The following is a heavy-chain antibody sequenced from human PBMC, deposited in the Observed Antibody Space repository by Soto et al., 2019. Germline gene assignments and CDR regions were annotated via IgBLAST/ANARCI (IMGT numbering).Heavy chain of an antibody. V-gene: IGHV1-2*06. CDR1: GYTFTGFY. Sequence: GASVKVSCKASGYTFTGFYMHWVRQAPGQGLEWMGRINPDSGDTDHAEKFQGRVTMTRDTSISTAYMELTRLTSDDTAVYHWAIGVGVPDQHRAFHYSVQGTPVTVAS. J-gene: IGHJ4*02. CDR3: AIGVGVPDQHRAFHY. CDR2: INPDSGDT. D-gene: IGHD1-26*01.